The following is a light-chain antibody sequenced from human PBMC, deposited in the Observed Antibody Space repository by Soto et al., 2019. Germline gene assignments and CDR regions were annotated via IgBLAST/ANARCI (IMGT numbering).Light chain of an antibody. J-gene: IGLJ2*01. CDR3: AAWDDRLNGVV. V-gene: IGLV1-44*01. Sequence: QSALTQPPSASGTPGQRVTISCSGGSSNIGSNIVNWYQQLPGTAPRLLIHSNDQRPSGVPDRFSGSKSGTSASLAISGLQSEDEADYYCAAWDDRLNGVVFGGGTKLTVL. CDR2: SND. CDR1: SSNIGSNI.